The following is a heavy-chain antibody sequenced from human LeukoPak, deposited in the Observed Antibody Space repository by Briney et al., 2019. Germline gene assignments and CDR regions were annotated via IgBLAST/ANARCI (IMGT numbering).Heavy chain of an antibody. CDR1: GFTFSSYG. D-gene: IGHD2-15*01. Sequence: GGSLRLSCAASGFTFSSYGMHWVRQAPGKGLEWVAVMWYDGSNKYYADSVKGRFTISRDNSKNTLYLQMNSLRAEDTAVYYCARDGYCSGGSCYSGFCGYWGQGTLVTVSS. CDR2: MWYDGSNK. V-gene: IGHV3-33*01. J-gene: IGHJ4*02. CDR3: ARDGYCSGGSCYSGFCGY.